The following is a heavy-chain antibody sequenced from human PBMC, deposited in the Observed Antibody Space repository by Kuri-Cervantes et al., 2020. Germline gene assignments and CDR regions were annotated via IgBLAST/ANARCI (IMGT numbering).Heavy chain of an antibody. CDR3: ARQDDSSGYFDWFDS. V-gene: IGHV4-59*08. Sequence: SETLSLTCSVSGGSISTHNWSWIRQPPGKGLECIGDVHYSGSTNYNPSLKSRVTISVDTSKKQFSLKLSSVTAADTAVYYFARQDDSSGYFDWFDSWGQGTLVTVSS. CDR1: GGSISTHN. D-gene: IGHD3-22*01. J-gene: IGHJ5*01. CDR2: VHYSGST.